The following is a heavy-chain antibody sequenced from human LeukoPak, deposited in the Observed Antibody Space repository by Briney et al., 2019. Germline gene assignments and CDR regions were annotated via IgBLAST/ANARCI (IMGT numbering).Heavy chain of an antibody. D-gene: IGHD3-10*01. Sequence: PSETLSLTCTVSGASINNYYWSWIRQPAGKGLEWIGRIYITGSNIYNPSFKSRVTMSVDTSKNQFSLKLSSVTAADTAVYYCARYRGVPCPGFDYWGQGTLVTVSS. V-gene: IGHV4-4*07. CDR1: GASINNYY. CDR2: IYITGSN. J-gene: IGHJ4*02. CDR3: ARYRGVPCPGFDY.